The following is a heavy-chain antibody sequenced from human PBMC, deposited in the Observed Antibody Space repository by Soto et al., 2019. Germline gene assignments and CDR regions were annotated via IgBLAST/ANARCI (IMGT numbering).Heavy chain of an antibody. D-gene: IGHD6-13*01. V-gene: IGHV1-69*06. Sequence: QVQLVQSGAEVKKPGSSVKVSCKASGGTFSSYAISWVRQAPGQGLEWMGGIIPNFGTANYAQKFQGRVTITADKSTSTAYMELSSLRTEDTAVYYCARVGIAAAEVYYFDYWCQGTLVTVSS. CDR1: GGTFSSYA. CDR3: ARVGIAAAEVYYFDY. CDR2: IIPNFGTA. J-gene: IGHJ4*02.